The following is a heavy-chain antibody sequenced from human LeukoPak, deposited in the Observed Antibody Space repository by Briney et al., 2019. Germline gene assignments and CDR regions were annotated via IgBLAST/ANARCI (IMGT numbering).Heavy chain of an antibody. CDR3: ARVPLSDASGRYYSH. J-gene: IGHJ1*01. CDR1: GYSFANYG. D-gene: IGHD3-10*01. Sequence: ASVKVSCKTSGYSFANYGMHWVRQAPRQSLEWMGWINTGNGNTKSSQKLQDRVALTRDTSASTAYMELNSLSSEDTAVYYCARVPLSDASGRYYSHWGQGTLVTVSS. CDR2: INTGNGNT. V-gene: IGHV1-3*04.